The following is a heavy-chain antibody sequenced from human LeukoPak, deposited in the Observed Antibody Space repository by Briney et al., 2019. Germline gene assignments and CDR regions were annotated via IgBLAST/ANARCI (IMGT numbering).Heavy chain of an antibody. D-gene: IGHD5-12*01. V-gene: IGHV3-53*01. J-gene: IGHJ4*02. Sequence: PGGSLRLSCAASGFIVSSNYMAWVRQPPGKGLEWVSAIYSGTTTYYADSVKGRFTISRDDSKNTVFLQMNSLRAEDTAVYYCAKDRGSVATLLNDYWGQGTLVTVSS. CDR1: GFIVSSNY. CDR3: AKDRGSVATLLNDY. CDR2: IYSGTTT.